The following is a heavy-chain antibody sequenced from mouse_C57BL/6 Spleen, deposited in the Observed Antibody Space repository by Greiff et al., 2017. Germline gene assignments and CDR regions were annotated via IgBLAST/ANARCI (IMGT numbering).Heavy chain of an antibody. Sequence: QVQLQQSGPELVKPGASVKISCKASGYAFSSSWMNWVKQRPGKGLEWIGRIYPGDGDTNYNGKFKGKATLTVDTSSSTAYMQLSSLTSEDSAVYFCAREVTTGDRMDYWGQGTSVTVSS. CDR1: GYAFSSSW. V-gene: IGHV1-82*01. CDR3: AREVTTGDRMDY. J-gene: IGHJ4*01. CDR2: IYPGDGDT. D-gene: IGHD2-2*01.